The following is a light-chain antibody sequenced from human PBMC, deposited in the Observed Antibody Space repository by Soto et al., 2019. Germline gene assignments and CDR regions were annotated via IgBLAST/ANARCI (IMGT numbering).Light chain of an antibody. V-gene: IGKV1-5*03. J-gene: IGKJ1*01. Sequence: DIQMTQSPSTLSVSLGDRVTITCRASQTISSWLAWYQQKPGKAPKLLIYKASTLKSGVPSRFSGSGSGTEFTLTISSLQPDDFATYYCQQYNSYWWTFGQGTKVDVK. CDR2: KAS. CDR1: QTISSW. CDR3: QQYNSYWWT.